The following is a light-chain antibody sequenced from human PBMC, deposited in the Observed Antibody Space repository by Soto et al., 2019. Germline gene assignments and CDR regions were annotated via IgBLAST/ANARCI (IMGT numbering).Light chain of an antibody. CDR2: EVS. CDR3: SSYKSSSTRV. J-gene: IGLJ1*01. V-gene: IGLV2-14*01. Sequence: QSVLTQPASVSGSPGQSITISCTGTSSDVGGYNYVSWYQQHPGKAPKLMIYEVSNRPSGVSNRFSGSKSGNTASLTSSGLQADDEADYCCSSYKSSSTRVFGTGTKVTVL. CDR1: SSDVGGYNY.